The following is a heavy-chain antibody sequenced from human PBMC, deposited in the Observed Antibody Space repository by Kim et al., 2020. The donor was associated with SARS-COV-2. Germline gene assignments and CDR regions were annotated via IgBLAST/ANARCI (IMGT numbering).Heavy chain of an antibody. Sequence: GGSLRLSCAASGFTFTTYNMNWVRQAPGRGLEWVSSISSHSDSMFYADSVKGRFIISRDNAKMSLYLQMDSLRDDDTAVYYCARGGIPAAGTAWFDPWGQGTLVTVSS. CDR1: GFTFTTYN. D-gene: IGHD6-13*01. J-gene: IGHJ5*02. CDR3: ARGGIPAAGTAWFDP. V-gene: IGHV3-21*01. CDR2: ISSHSDSM.